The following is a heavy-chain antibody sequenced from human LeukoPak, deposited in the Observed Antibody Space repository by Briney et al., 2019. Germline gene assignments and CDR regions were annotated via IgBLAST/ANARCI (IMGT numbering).Heavy chain of an antibody. V-gene: IGHV3-30*02. D-gene: IGHD6-13*01. CDR3: AKDPVVYSSSWNYFDY. J-gene: IGHJ4*02. CDR2: IWYDGSNK. CDR1: GFIFSTYG. Sequence: PGGSLRLSCAASGFIFSTYGMHWVRQAPGKGLEWVAVIWYDGSNKYYADSVKGRFTISRDNSKNTLYLQMNSLRAEDTAVYYCAKDPVVYSSSWNYFDYWGQGTLVTVSS.